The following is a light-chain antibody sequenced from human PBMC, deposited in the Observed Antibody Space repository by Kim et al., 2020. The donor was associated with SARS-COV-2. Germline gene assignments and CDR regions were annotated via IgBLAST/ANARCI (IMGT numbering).Light chain of an antibody. CDR3: AAWDDSFWV. J-gene: IGLJ3*02. V-gene: IGLV1-47*01. Sequence: PGQRVTISCSGSNSSIGSNYVYWYQQLPGTAPKLLIYRNNQRPSGVPDRFSGSKSGTSASLASSGLRSEDEADYYCAAWDDSFWVFGGGTQLTVL. CDR1: NSSIGSNY. CDR2: RNN.